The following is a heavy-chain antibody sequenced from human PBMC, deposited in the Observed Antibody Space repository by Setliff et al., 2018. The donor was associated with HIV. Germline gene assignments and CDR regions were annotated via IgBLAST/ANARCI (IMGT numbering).Heavy chain of an antibody. CDR2: ISLSGST. CDR3: ARDDYDILTGYSGVDY. V-gene: IGHV4-38-2*02. CDR1: GYSLSSASY. D-gene: IGHD3-9*01. Sequence: PSETLSLTCSVSGYSLSSASYWGWIRQSPEKGLEWIGSISLSGSTYYNPSLQSRVTISIDMSKNHFSLNLKSVTAADTAVYYCARDDYDILTGYSGVDYWGQGTLVTVSS. J-gene: IGHJ4*02.